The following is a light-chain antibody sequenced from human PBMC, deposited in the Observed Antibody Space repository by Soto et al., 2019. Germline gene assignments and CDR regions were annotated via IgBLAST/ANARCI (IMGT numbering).Light chain of an antibody. CDR2: GVS. CDR1: QSISTNR. V-gene: IGKV3-20*01. J-gene: IGKJ3*01. Sequence: EIVLTQYPGTLSLSPGERATLYCRASQSISTNRFACFQEKPGQAPSHLIYGVSSRATGIPDRFSGSGSGTDFTLTISRLEPEDCGVYYCQQYDRSPITFGPGTKVDIK. CDR3: QQYDRSPIT.